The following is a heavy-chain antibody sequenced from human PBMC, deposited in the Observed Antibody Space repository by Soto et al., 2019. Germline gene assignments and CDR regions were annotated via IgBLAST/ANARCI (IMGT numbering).Heavy chain of an antibody. Sequence: GASVKVSCKASGGTFSNYAINWVRQAPGQGLEWMGGFILIFDAANYAQNFRGRVTITADESTSTAYMELSGLRSEDTAMYYCARKAESYGFDIWGQGTLVT. D-gene: IGHD3-10*01. CDR1: GGTFSNYA. V-gene: IGHV1-69*13. J-gene: IGHJ3*02. CDR3: ARKAESYGFDI. CDR2: FILIFDAA.